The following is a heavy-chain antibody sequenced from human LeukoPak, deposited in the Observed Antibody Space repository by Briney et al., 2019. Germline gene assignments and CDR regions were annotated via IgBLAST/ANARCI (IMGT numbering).Heavy chain of an antibody. V-gene: IGHV3-15*01. CDR3: TTDSLAFGELFSGVDY. D-gene: IGHD3-10*01. Sequence: GGSLRLSCAASGFTFSKAWMSWVRQAPGKGLEWVGRIKSKTDGGTTDYAAPVKGRFTISRDDSKNTLYLQMNSLSAEDTAVYYCTTDSLAFGELFSGVDYWGQGTLVTVSS. CDR1: GFTFSKAW. CDR2: IKSKTDGGTT. J-gene: IGHJ4*02.